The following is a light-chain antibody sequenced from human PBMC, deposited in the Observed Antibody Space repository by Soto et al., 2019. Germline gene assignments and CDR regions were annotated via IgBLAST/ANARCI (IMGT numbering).Light chain of an antibody. V-gene: IGLV2-18*02. J-gene: IGLJ1*01. CDR2: EVS. CDR3: NSYTSSGTYV. CDR1: SSDVGSYNR. Sequence: QSALTQPPSVSGSPGQSVTISCTGTSSDVGSYNRVSWYQQPPGTAPKLMIYEVSNRPSGVPDRFSGSKSGNTASLTISGLHAEDEADYYCNSYTSSGTYVFGTGTKLTVL.